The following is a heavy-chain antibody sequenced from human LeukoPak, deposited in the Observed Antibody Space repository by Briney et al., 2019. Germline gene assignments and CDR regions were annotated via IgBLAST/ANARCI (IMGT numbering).Heavy chain of an antibody. J-gene: IGHJ5*02. V-gene: IGHV4-34*01. Sequence: PGGSLRLSCTASGFTFDDYAMSWVRQAPGKGLEWIGEINHSGGTNYNPSLKSRVTISVDTSKNQFSLKLSSVTAADTAVYYCASLARGGNWFDPWGQGTLVTVSS. CDR3: ASLARGGNWFDP. CDR1: GFTFDDYA. CDR2: INHSGGT. D-gene: IGHD6-6*01.